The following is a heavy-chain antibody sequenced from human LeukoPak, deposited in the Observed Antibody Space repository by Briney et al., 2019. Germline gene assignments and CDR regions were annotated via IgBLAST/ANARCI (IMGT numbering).Heavy chain of an antibody. CDR1: GFTFSSYA. CDR2: ISGSGGST. J-gene: IGHJ4*02. CDR3: AKPSSRLSFHFDY. D-gene: IGHD6-13*01. V-gene: IGHV3-23*01. Sequence: PGGSLRLSCAASGFTFSSYAMSWVRQAPGKGLEWVSAISGSGGSTYYADSVKGRFTISRDNSKNTLYLQMNSLRVEDTAVYYCAKPSSRLSFHFDYWGQGTLVTVSS.